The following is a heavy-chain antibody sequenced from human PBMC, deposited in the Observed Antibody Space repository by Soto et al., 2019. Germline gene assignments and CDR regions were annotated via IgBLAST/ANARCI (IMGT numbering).Heavy chain of an antibody. Sequence: SETLSLSCSVSGDSISSYYWSWIRQSPEKGLEWIGYIYYTGTTNYNPSLKSRVIISADTSKNHFSLKLSSVTAADTAVYYCARARAESYYPDNSGYYFDYWGKGTLVT. J-gene: IGHJ4*02. CDR3: ARARAESYYPDNSGYYFDY. CDR2: IYYTGTT. D-gene: IGHD3-22*01. CDR1: GDSISSYY. V-gene: IGHV4-59*01.